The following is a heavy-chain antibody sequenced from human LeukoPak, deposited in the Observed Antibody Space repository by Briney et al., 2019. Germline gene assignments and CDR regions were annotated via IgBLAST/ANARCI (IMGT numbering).Heavy chain of an antibody. CDR1: GFTFSTYA. CDR3: ARRRGVTFGDFDF. D-gene: IGHD3-10*01. CDR2: FSGSGGSI. Sequence: GGSLRLSCAASGFTFSTYAMSWVRQAPGKGLEWVSSFSGSGGSIYYADSVKGRLTISRDNSKNTLYLQMNSLRAEDTAVYYCARRRGVTFGDFDFWGQGTLVTVSS. J-gene: IGHJ4*02. V-gene: IGHV3-23*01.